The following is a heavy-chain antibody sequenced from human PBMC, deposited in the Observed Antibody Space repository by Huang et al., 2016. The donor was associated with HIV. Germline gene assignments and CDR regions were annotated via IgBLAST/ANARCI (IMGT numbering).Heavy chain of an antibody. CDR3: ARDATKNPRGWFDP. Sequence: QVHLQQWGAGLLKSAETLSLTCAVYGGSLSGYYWSWLRQTPGKGLEWLGEINHLGSPNYTPALKSRVSRSMDGSKKQFSLKLRSISDADTAVYFCARDATKNPRGWFDPWGQGTLVTVSS. D-gene: IGHD3-10*01. CDR2: INHLGSP. J-gene: IGHJ5*02. CDR1: GGSLSGYY. V-gene: IGHV4-34*02.